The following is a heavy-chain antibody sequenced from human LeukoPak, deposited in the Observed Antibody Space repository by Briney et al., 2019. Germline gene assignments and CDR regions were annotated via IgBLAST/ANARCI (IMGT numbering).Heavy chain of an antibody. Sequence: ASVKVSCKASGGTFSSYAISWVRQAPGQGLEWMGGIIPIFGTANYAQKFQGRVTITADESTSTAYMELSSLRSEDTAVYYCESSGSYYNGLTFDYWGQGTLVTVSS. CDR1: GGTFSSYA. CDR2: IIPIFGTA. J-gene: IGHJ4*02. D-gene: IGHD3-10*01. V-gene: IGHV1-69*13. CDR3: ESSGSYYNGLTFDY.